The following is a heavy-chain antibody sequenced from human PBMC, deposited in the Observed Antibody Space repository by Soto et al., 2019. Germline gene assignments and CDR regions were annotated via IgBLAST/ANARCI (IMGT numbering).Heavy chain of an antibody. CDR2: IDLTDSYT. Sequence: GESLKISCKGSGYIFRNNWITWVRQMPGKGLEWVGRIDLTDSYTSYSPSFQGHVSFSADKSINTTYLHFSSLRASDTAVYYCARHGGSHYLSSGHHYALDYWGQGTSVTVSS. CDR1: GYIFRNNW. V-gene: IGHV5-10-1*01. CDR3: ARHGGSHYLSSGHHYALDY. J-gene: IGHJ4*02. D-gene: IGHD3-22*01.